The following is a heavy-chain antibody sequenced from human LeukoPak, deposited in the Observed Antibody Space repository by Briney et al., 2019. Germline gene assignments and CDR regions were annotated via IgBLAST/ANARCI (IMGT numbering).Heavy chain of an antibody. CDR2: ISGSGGST. CDR3: AKDGRQLVRAAHVDY. CDR1: GFTFSSYA. D-gene: IGHD6-13*01. Sequence: GGSLRLSCAASGFTFSSYAMSWVRQAPGKGLEWVSAISGSGGSTYYADSVKGRFTISRDNSKNTLYLQMNSLRAEDTAVYYCAKDGRQLVRAAHVDYWGQGTLVTVSS. J-gene: IGHJ4*02. V-gene: IGHV3-23*01.